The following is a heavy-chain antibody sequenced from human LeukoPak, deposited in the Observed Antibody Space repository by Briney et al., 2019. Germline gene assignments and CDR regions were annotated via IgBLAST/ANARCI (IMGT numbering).Heavy chain of an antibody. Sequence: GGSLRLSCAASGFTFSSYWMHWVRQAPGKGLVWVSRINSDGGSTSYADSVKGRFTISRDNAKNTLYLQMNSLRAEDTAVYYCARVRYGDYVRYFDYWGQGTLVTVSS. D-gene: IGHD4-17*01. J-gene: IGHJ4*02. V-gene: IGHV3-74*01. CDR1: GFTFSSYW. CDR2: INSDGGST. CDR3: ARVRYGDYVRYFDY.